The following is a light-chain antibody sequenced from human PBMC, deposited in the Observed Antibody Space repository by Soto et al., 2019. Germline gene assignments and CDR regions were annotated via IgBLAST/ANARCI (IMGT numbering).Light chain of an antibody. Sequence: EIVLTQSPAALSVSPGERVTLSCRASQGIGSTLAWYQQKPGQTPRLLIYDSSTRAIGIPARFSGSRSGTEFTLTIHGLQSEDFAVYYCQRYNNWPLTFGVGTKVEIK. V-gene: IGKV3-15*01. CDR1: QGIGST. CDR2: DSS. CDR3: QRYNNWPLT. J-gene: IGKJ4*01.